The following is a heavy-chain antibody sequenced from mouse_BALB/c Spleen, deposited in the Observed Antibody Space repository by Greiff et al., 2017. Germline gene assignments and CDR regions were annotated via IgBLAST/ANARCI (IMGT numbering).Heavy chain of an antibody. D-gene: IGHD2-1*01. V-gene: IGHV5-6-4*01. CDR3: TKIYYGNIPYYAMDY. CDR1: GFTFSSYT. Sequence: EVKVVESGGGLVKPGGSLKLSCAASGFTFSSYTMSWVRQTPEKRLEWVATISSGGSYTYYPDSVKGRFTISRDNAKNTLYLQMCSLKSEDTAMYYCTKIYYGNIPYYAMDYWGQGTSVTVSS. CDR2: ISSGGSYT. J-gene: IGHJ4*01.